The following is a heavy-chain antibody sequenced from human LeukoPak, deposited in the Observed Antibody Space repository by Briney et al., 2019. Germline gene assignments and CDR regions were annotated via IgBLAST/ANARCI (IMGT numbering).Heavy chain of an antibody. CDR1: GYTFTNYY. Sequence: ASVKVSCKASGYTFTNYYMHWVRQAPGQGLEWVGIINPSGGSTSYAQKFQGRLTMTRDTSTSTVYMDLSSLRSEDTAVYYCAIFIAVAGTEFDYWSQGTLVTVSS. J-gene: IGHJ4*02. V-gene: IGHV1-46*01. CDR2: INPSGGST. CDR3: AIFIAVAGTEFDY. D-gene: IGHD6-13*01.